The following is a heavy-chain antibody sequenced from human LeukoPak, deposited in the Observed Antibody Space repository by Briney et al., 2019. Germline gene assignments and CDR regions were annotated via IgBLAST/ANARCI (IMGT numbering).Heavy chain of an antibody. D-gene: IGHD3-10*01. Sequence: PSETLTLTCAVPGGSISSSNWWSWVRQPPGKGLEWIGEIYHSGSTNYNPSLKSRVTISVDKSKNQFSLKLSSVTAADTAVYYCARASVRGSGRIRNDRDYWGQGTLVTVSS. V-gene: IGHV4-4*02. CDR2: IYHSGST. CDR1: GGSISSSNW. CDR3: ARASVRGSGRIRNDRDY. J-gene: IGHJ4*02.